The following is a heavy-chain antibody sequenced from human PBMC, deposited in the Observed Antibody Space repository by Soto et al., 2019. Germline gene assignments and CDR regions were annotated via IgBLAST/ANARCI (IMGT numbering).Heavy chain of an antibody. J-gene: IGHJ6*02. CDR2: ISSSSSYI. V-gene: IGHV3-21*01. D-gene: IGHD3-22*01. CDR3: ARDEGLIYYYYYGMDV. CDR1: GFTFSSYS. Sequence: PGGSLRLSCAASGFTFSSYSMNWVRQAPGKGLEWVSSISSSSSYIYYADSVKGRFTISRDNAKNSLYLQMNSLRAEDTAVYYCARDEGLIYYYYYGMDVWGQGTTVTVSS.